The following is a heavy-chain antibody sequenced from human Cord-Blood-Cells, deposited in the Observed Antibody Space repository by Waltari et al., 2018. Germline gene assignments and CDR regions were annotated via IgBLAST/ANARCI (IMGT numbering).Heavy chain of an antibody. CDR2: IYYSGST. CDR1: GGSINSSTYY. CDR3: ARLAGSSWYNFDY. V-gene: IGHV4-39*01. D-gene: IGHD6-13*01. Sequence: QLQLQESGPGLVKPSETLSLTCTVSGGSINSSTYYWGWIRQPPGKGLEWIGSIYYSGSTYYNPSLKSRVTISVDTSKNQFSLKLSSVTAADTAVYYCARLAGSSWYNFDYWGQGTLVTVSS. J-gene: IGHJ4*02.